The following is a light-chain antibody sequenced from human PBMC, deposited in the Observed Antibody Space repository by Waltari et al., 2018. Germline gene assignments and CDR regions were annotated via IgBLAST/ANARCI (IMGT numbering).Light chain of an antibody. CDR1: QDLRTY. Sequence: AIRVTQSPSSLSASTGASVTITCRASQDLRTYLGWYPQKPGKAPKPLLYAVSTLQSGVPSRFSGSGSGTDFALHIQNLQSEDFATYFCQQYYAFPRTFGQGTRVEV. CDR2: AVS. V-gene: IGKV1-8*01. J-gene: IGKJ1*01. CDR3: QQYYAFPRT.